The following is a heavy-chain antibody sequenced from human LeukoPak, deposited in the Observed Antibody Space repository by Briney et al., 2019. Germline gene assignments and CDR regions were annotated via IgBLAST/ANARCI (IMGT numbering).Heavy chain of an antibody. Sequence: GGSLRLSCAASGFTFSSYAMSWVRQAPGKGLEWVSAISGSGGSTYYADSVKGRFTISRDNSKNTLYLQMNSLRAEDTAVYYCAKDLKKNILLWFGESTAPRFDYWGQGTLVTVSS. CDR1: GFTFSSYA. D-gene: IGHD3-10*01. CDR3: AKDLKKNILLWFGESTAPRFDY. V-gene: IGHV3-23*01. CDR2: ISGSGGST. J-gene: IGHJ4*02.